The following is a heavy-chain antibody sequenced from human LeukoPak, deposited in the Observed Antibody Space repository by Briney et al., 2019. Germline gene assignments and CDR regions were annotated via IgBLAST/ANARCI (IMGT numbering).Heavy chain of an antibody. CDR2: IYTSGST. V-gene: IGHV4-4*07. Sequence: SETLSLTCTVSGGSISSYYWSWIRQPAGKGLEWIGRIYTSGSTNYNPSLKSRVTISVDTSKNQFSLKLSSVTAADTAVYYCARLPYYDSSGYYVLDYWGQGTLVTVSS. CDR1: GGSISSYY. J-gene: IGHJ4*02. CDR3: ARLPYYDSSGYYVLDY. D-gene: IGHD3-22*01.